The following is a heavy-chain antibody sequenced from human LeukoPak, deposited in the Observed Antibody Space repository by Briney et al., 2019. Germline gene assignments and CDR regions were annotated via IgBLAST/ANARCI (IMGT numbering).Heavy chain of an antibody. D-gene: IGHD4-17*01. J-gene: IGHJ4*02. CDR3: AKDLDNDYGDSS. Sequence: GGSLRLSCAASGFTFSNYAMTWVRQTPGKGLEWVSVISGGGDYTYYADSVKGRFTISRDNSKNTLYLQMNSLRAEDTAVYYCAKDLDNDYGDSSWGQGTLVTVS. V-gene: IGHV3-23*01. CDR2: ISGGGDYT. CDR1: GFTFSNYA.